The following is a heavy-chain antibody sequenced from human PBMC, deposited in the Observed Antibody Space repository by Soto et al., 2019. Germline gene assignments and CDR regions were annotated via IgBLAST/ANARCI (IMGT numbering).Heavy chain of an antibody. CDR2: IIPIFGTA. J-gene: IGHJ6*02. CDR3: ARSQGGSSSLDIYYYYYYGMDV. V-gene: IGHV1-69*01. D-gene: IGHD2-15*01. Sequence: QVQLVQSGAEVKKPGSSVKVSCKAPGGTFSSYAISWVRQAPGQGLEWMGGIIPIFGTAKYAQKFQGRVTINADESTSTGYMELSSLRSEDTAAYYCARSQGGSSSLDIYYYYYYGMDVWGQGTTVTVSS. CDR1: GGTFSSYA.